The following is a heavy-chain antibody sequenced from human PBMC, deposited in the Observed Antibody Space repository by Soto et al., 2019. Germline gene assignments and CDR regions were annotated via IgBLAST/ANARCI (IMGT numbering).Heavy chain of an antibody. D-gene: IGHD4-4*01. CDR3: ARGYNNYGAVLLF. V-gene: IGHV3-74*01. CDR1: GFTVSSNW. Sequence: PGGSLRLSCAASGFTVSSNWMHWVRQAPGKGLVWVSRISSDGSTTNYADSVKGRFTISRDNAESTLYLQMNSLRAEDTAVYYCARGYNNYGAVLLFWGQGALVTVSS. CDR2: ISSDGSTT. J-gene: IGHJ4*02.